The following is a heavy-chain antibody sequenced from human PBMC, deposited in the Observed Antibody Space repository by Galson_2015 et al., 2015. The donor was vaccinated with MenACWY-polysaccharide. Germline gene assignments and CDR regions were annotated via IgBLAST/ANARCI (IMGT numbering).Heavy chain of an antibody. CDR3: ARTYGDFDY. D-gene: IGHD4-17*01. CDR1: GYTFTNYD. Sequence: SVKVSCKASGYTFTNYDINWVRQATGQGLEWMGWINPKSGYSGYAQRFHGRVTLTKDTSISTAYLELSGLRSEDTAVYYCARTYGDFDYWGQGTLATVSS. V-gene: IGHV1-8*01. CDR2: INPKSGYS. J-gene: IGHJ4*02.